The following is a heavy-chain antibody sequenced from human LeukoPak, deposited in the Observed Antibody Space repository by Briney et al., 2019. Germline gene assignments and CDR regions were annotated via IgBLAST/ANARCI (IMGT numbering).Heavy chain of an antibody. CDR2: TRNKANSYTT. CDR3: ARESDDYDFWSGYPTYYYYYMDV. D-gene: IGHD3-3*01. J-gene: IGHJ6*03. V-gene: IGHV3-72*01. CDR1: GFTFSDHY. Sequence: GGSLRLSCAASGFTFSDHYMDWVRQAPGKGLEWVGRTRNKANSYTTEYAASVKGRFTISRDDSKNSLYLQTNSLKTEDTAVYYCARESDDYDFWSGYPTYYYYYMDVWGKGTTVTVSS.